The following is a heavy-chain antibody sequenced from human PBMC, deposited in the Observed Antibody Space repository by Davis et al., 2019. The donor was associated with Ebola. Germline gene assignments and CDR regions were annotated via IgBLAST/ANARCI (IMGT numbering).Heavy chain of an antibody. V-gene: IGHV3-73*01. CDR3: TATVTSSDY. CDR1: GFTFSGSA. Sequence: GESLKISCAASGFTFSGSAMHWVRQASGKGLEWVGRIRSKANSYATAYAASVKGRFTISRDDSKNTAYLQMNSLKTEDTAAYYCTATVTSSDYWGQGTLVTVSS. CDR2: IRSKANSYAT. J-gene: IGHJ4*02. D-gene: IGHD4-17*01.